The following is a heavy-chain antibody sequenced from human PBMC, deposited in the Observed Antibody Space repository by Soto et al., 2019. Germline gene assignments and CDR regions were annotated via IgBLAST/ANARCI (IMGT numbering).Heavy chain of an antibody. D-gene: IGHD2-15*01. CDR3: ARDSCSGGSCYLNNWFDP. CDR1: DGYSGGYC. CDR2: IYYSGST. V-gene: IGHV4-59*01. J-gene: IGHJ5*02. Sequence: SETKSLTCSVADGYSGGYCWSWIRQQPGKGLEWIGYIYYSGSTNYNPSLKSRVTISVDTSKNQFSLKLSSVTAADTAVYYCARDSCSGGSCYLNNWFDPWGQGTLVTVSS.